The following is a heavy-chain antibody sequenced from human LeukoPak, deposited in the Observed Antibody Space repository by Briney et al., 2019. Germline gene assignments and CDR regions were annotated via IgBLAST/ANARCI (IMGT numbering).Heavy chain of an antibody. J-gene: IGHJ4*02. CDR2: ISSNGGNT. CDR3: AKGREAFSDSRFDY. D-gene: IGHD2-21*02. V-gene: IGHV3-23*01. CDR1: IFTFSNYA. Sequence: GASLRLSCAASIFTFSNYAMSWVRQAPGKGLEWVSTISSNGGNTYYADSLKGRFTISRDNSRNTLSLQMNDLRAEDTAIYYCAKGREAFSDSRFDYWGQGTLVTVSS.